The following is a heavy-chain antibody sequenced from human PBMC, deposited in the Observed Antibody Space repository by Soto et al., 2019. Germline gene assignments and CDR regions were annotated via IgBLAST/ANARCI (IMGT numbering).Heavy chain of an antibody. CDR1: GYTFTSYY. J-gene: IGHJ5*02. CDR3: AREDYYGSGNTIGGWFDP. Sequence: QVQLVQSGAEVKKPGASVKVSCKASGYTFTSYYMHWVRQAPGQGLEWLGIINPSGGGTSYEQKFQGRVTMTRDTSTSTVYMELSSLRSEDTAVYYCAREDYYGSGNTIGGWFDPWGQGTLVTVSS. CDR2: INPSGGGT. D-gene: IGHD3-10*01. V-gene: IGHV1-46*01.